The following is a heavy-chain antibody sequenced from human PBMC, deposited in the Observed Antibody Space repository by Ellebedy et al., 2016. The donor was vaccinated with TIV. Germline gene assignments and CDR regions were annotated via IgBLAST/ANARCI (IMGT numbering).Heavy chain of an antibody. CDR2: IKQDRSEK. CDR3: ARQTVATSVNDAFDI. J-gene: IGHJ3*02. Sequence: PGGSLRLSCAASGFTFSGYWMSWVRQAPGKGLEWVANIKQDRSEKYYVDSVKGRFTISRDNAKNSLYLQMNSLRAEDTAVYYCARQTVATSVNDAFDIWGLGTVVTVSS. D-gene: IGHD4-17*01. V-gene: IGHV3-7*01. CDR1: GFTFSGYW.